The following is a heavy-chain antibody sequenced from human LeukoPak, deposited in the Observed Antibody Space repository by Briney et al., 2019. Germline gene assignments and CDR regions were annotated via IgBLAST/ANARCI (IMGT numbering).Heavy chain of an antibody. CDR1: GYSISSGYY. Sequence: PSETLSLTCTVSGYSISSGYYWGWIRQPPGKGLEWIGSIYHSGSTYYNPSLESRVTISVDTSKNQFSLKLSSVTAADTAVYYCARSIEMATNDEDYYYYYMDVWGKGTTVTISS. CDR2: IYHSGST. D-gene: IGHD5-24*01. J-gene: IGHJ6*03. V-gene: IGHV4-38-2*02. CDR3: ARSIEMATNDEDYYYYYMDV.